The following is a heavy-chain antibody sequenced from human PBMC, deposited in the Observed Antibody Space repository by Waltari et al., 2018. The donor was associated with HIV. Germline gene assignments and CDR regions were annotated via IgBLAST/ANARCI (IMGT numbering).Heavy chain of an antibody. CDR3: ARGRTYLDF. J-gene: IGHJ4*02. Sequence: QVQLVESGGGVVQPGRSMRLSCAVSGFTFSAYDMHWVRQAPGKGLEWVAIIWYDGSNKNYADSVKGRFTISRDNSKNTLNLQMNSLRVEDTAVYYCARGRTYLDFWGQGTLVTVSS. CDR2: IWYDGSNK. V-gene: IGHV3-33*01. CDR1: GFTFSAYD.